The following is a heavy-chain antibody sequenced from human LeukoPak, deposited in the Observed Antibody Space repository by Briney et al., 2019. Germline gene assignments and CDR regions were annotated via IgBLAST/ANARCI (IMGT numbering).Heavy chain of an antibody. V-gene: IGHV3-30*04. CDR3: ARDPVSIALQINSDY. CDR1: GFTFSSYA. J-gene: IGHJ4*02. Sequence: GGSLRLSCAASGFTFSSYAMHWVRQAPGKGLEWVTVISNDGSNKYYADSVKGRFTISRDNSKNTPYLQMNSLRAEDTALYYCARDPVSIALQINSDYWGQGTLVTVSS. D-gene: IGHD1-1*01. CDR2: ISNDGSNK.